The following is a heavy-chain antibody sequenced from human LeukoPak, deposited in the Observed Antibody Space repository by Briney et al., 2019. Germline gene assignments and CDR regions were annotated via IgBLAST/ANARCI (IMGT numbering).Heavy chain of an antibody. CDR2: ITSGDDYI. Sequence: TGGSLRLSCAASGFTFNTFNMNWVRQAPGKGLEWVSSITSGDDYIYYADSVKGRFTTSRDNAKNSLSLQLNSLRVEDTAVYYCARGHYDVLAASYKWTPDYWGQGTLVTVSS. CDR1: GFTFNTFN. V-gene: IGHV3-21*01. D-gene: IGHD3-9*01. CDR3: ARGHYDVLAASYKWTPDY. J-gene: IGHJ4*02.